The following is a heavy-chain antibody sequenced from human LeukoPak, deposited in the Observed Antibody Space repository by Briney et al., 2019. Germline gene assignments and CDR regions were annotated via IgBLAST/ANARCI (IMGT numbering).Heavy chain of an antibody. CDR2: ISAYNGNT. Sequence: ASVKVSCKASGYTFTSYGISWVRQAPGQGLEWMGWISAYNGNTNYAQKLQGRVTMTTDTSTSTAYMELRSLRSDDTAVYYCARDWASSGSNQVDYWGQGTLVTVSS. D-gene: IGHD3-22*01. J-gene: IGHJ4*02. CDR3: ARDWASSGSNQVDY. V-gene: IGHV1-18*01. CDR1: GYTFTSYG.